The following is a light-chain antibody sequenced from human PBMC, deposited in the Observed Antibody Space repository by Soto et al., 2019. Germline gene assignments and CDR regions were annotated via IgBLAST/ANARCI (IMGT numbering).Light chain of an antibody. J-gene: IGKJ5*01. CDR1: QSVSRS. CDR2: AAS. V-gene: IGKV1-39*01. Sequence: QLTQSPSSLSASIGDRVIITCRASQSVSRSLNWYQQKAGQAPKLLIYAASTLHSGVPSRFSGSGSGTEFTLTISSLQPEDFATYYCQQSYSSRSITFGQGTRLEI. CDR3: QQSYSSRSIT.